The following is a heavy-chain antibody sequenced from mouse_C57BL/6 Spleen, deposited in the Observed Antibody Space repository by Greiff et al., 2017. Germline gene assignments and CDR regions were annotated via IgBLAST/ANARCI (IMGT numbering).Heavy chain of an antibody. Sequence: QVQLQQPGTELVKPGASVKLSCKASGYTFTSYWMHWVKQRPGQGLEWIGNINPSNGGTNYNEKFKSKATLTVDKSSSTAYMQLSSLTSEDSPVYYCARWGIYYGYDGSMDYWGQGTSVTVSS. CDR3: ARWGIYYGYDGSMDY. V-gene: IGHV1-53*01. J-gene: IGHJ4*01. CDR1: GYTFTSYW. D-gene: IGHD2-2*01. CDR2: INPSNGGT.